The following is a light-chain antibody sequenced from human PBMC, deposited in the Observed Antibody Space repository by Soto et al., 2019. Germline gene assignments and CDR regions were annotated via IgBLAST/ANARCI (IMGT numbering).Light chain of an antibody. Sequence: SYELTHPPSVSVSPGQTASITCSGDKLGDKYACWYQQKTGQSPVLVIYQDSKRLSGIPDRFSGSNSGNTATLTISGTQAMDEADYYCQAWDSSTLVFGGGTKLTVL. CDR1: KLGDKY. CDR3: QAWDSSTLV. J-gene: IGLJ2*01. CDR2: QDS. V-gene: IGLV3-1*01.